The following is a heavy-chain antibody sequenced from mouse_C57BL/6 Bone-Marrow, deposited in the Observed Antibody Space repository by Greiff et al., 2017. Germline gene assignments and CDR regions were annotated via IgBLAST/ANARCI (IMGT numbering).Heavy chain of an antibody. V-gene: IGHV1-80*01. Sequence: VKLMESGAELVKPGASVKISCKASGYAFSSYWMNWVKQRPGKGLEWIGQIYPGDGDTNYNGKFKGKATLTADKSSSTAYMQLSSLTSEDSAVYFCARFTAQVLYYAMDYWGQGTSVTVSS. D-gene: IGHD3-2*02. J-gene: IGHJ4*01. CDR1: GYAFSSYW. CDR3: ARFTAQVLYYAMDY. CDR2: IYPGDGDT.